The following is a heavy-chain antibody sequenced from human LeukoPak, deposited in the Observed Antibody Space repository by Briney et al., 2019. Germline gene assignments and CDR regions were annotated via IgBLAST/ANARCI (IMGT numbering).Heavy chain of an antibody. J-gene: IGHJ4*02. CDR1: GYSISSGYY. V-gene: IGHV4-38-2*02. CDR2: LYHSGSP. Sequence: SETLSLTCTVSGYSISSGYYWGWVRQPPGKGLEWIGSLYHSGSPYYNPSLQSRVTISVDTSKNQFSLKLSSMIAADTAVYYCTRDSGYKFDFWGQGTLVMVSS. D-gene: IGHD5-12*01. CDR3: TRDSGYKFDF.